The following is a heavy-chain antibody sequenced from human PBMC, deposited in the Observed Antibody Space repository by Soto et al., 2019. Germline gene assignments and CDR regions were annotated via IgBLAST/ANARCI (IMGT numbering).Heavy chain of an antibody. J-gene: IGHJ4*02. CDR3: TRVDTSRYHYVH. CDR2: IRNKANSYTT. CDR1: GFTFSDHY. D-gene: IGHD3-22*01. V-gene: IGHV3-72*01. Sequence: EVQLVESGGGLVQPGGSLRLSCAASGFTFSDHYMDWVRQAPGKGLEWVGRIRNKANSYTTEYAASVKGRFTISRDDSKNSVYLQMSGLKTGDAAVYYCTRVDTSRYHYVHWGQGTLVTVSS.